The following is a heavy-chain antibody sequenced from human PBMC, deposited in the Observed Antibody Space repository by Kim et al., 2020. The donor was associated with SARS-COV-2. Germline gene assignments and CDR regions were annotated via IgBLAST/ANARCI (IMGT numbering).Heavy chain of an antibody. CDR2: IGTAGDT. CDR1: GFTFSSYD. J-gene: IGHJ6*02. D-gene: IGHD3-10*01. CDR3: ARGEITMVRGVIRDYYYYGMDV. V-gene: IGHV3-13*04. Sequence: GGSLRLSCAASGFTFSSYDMHWVRQATGKGLEWVSAIGTAGDTYYPGSVKGRFTISRENAKNSLYLQMNSLRAGDTAVYYCARGEITMVRGVIRDYYYYGMDVWGQGTTVTVSS.